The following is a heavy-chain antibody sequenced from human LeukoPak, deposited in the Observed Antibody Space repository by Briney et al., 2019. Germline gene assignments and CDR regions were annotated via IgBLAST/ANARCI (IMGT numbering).Heavy chain of an antibody. CDR2: IRYDGSNK. CDR1: GFTFSSYG. Sequence: GGSLRLSCAASGFTFSSYGMHWVRQAPGKGLEWVAFIRYDGSNKYYADSVKGRFTISRDNSKNTLYLQMNSLRAEDTAVYYCAKGDSSSGWYSGYYYYMDVWGKGTTVTISS. D-gene: IGHD6-19*01. V-gene: IGHV3-30*02. CDR3: AKGDSSSGWYSGYYYYMDV. J-gene: IGHJ6*03.